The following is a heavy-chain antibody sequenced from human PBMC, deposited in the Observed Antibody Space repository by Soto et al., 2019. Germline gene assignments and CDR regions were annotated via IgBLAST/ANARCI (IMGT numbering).Heavy chain of an antibody. CDR3: ERVVGITWFDT. Sequence: QVQLQESGPGLVKPSQTLSLTCTVSGGSISSGGYYWSWIRQHPGKGLEWIGYIYYSGSTYYNPSPKSRVTISVDTSKNQFTLKLSPVTAAYTAVYYRERVVGITWFDTWGKGTLVTVSS. J-gene: IGHJ5*02. V-gene: IGHV4-31*03. CDR2: IYYSGST. CDR1: GGSISSGGYY. D-gene: IGHD2-15*01.